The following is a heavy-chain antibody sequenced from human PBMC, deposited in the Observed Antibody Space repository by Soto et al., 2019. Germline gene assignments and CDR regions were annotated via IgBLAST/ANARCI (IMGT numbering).Heavy chain of an antibody. V-gene: IGHV4-59*08. Sequence: SETLSLTCTVSGGSISSYYWSWIRQPPGKGLEWIGYIYYSGSTNYNPSLKSRVTISVDTSKNQFSLKLSSVTAADTAVYYCASSTPPTVTHDYWGQGTLVTVSS. CDR3: ASSTPPTVTHDY. J-gene: IGHJ4*02. CDR2: IYYSGST. D-gene: IGHD4-17*01. CDR1: GGSISSYY.